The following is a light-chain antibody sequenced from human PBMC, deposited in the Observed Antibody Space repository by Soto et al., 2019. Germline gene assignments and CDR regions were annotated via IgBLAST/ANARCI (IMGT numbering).Light chain of an antibody. Sequence: EVVMTQSPATLSVSPGDSATLSCRASQSVGYHLAWYQQKPGQAPRLLIYDAYNRATGIPATFSGSGSGTDFTLAISSLEPEDFAVYYCQQRSNWPPVTCGGGTKVDI. V-gene: IGKV3-11*01. J-gene: IGKJ4*01. CDR2: DAY. CDR3: QQRSNWPPVT. CDR1: QSVGYH.